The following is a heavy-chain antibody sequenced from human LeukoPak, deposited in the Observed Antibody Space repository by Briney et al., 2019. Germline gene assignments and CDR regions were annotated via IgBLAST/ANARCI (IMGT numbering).Heavy chain of an antibody. V-gene: IGHV3-48*01. CDR2: INSRSTTI. CDR3: ARDPDY. Sequence: GGSLRLSCSASGFTFSNYGMNWVGQAPGKGLERVSYINSRSTTIYYADSVKGRFTISRDNGKNSLHLQMNSLRAEDTAMYYCARDPDYWGQGTLVTVSS. J-gene: IGHJ4*02. CDR1: GFTFSNYG.